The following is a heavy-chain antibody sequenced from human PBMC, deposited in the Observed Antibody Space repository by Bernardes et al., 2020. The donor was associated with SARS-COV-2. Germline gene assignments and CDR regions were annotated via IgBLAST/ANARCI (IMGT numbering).Heavy chain of an antibody. CDR1: GFSFSIHS. V-gene: IGHV3-48*04. Sequence: GGTLKFLCAACGFSFSIHSMVWVRQAPGKGLEWVSYISSSSGTIYYADSVKGRFTISRDNAKNSLYLQMNSLRAEDAAVYYCARGRPPDIWGQGTMVTVSS. J-gene: IGHJ3*02. CDR2: ISSSSGTI. CDR3: ARGRPPDI.